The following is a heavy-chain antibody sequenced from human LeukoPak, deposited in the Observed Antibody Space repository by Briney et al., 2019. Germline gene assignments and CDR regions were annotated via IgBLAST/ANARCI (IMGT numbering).Heavy chain of an antibody. Sequence: KTSETLSLTCTVSGGSISSGGYYWTWIRQPPGKGLEWIGFFYDSESSYFNPSLKSRVPISVDTSRNQFSLNLTSVIAADTAVYYCARGSGGDNYGSYYFDSWGQGSLVTVSS. V-gene: IGHV4-31*03. CDR1: GGSISSGGYY. CDR2: FYDSESS. CDR3: ARGSGGDNYGSYYFDS. J-gene: IGHJ4*02. D-gene: IGHD5-18*01.